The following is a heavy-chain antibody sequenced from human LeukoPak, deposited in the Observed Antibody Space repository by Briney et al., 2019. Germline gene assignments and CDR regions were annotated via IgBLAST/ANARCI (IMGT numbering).Heavy chain of an antibody. J-gene: IGHJ4*02. Sequence: SETLSLTCTVSGGSISSYYWSWIRQPPGKGLEWIGYIYHSGSTNYNPSLKSRVTISVDTSKNQFSLKLSSVTAADTAVYYCARIAAAGTEFDYWGQGTLVTVSS. D-gene: IGHD6-13*01. CDR1: GGSISSYY. CDR3: ARIAAAGTEFDY. V-gene: IGHV4-59*08. CDR2: IYHSGST.